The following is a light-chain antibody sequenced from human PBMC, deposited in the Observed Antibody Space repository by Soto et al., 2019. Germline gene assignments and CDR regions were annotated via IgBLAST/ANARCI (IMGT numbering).Light chain of an antibody. V-gene: IGKV3-11*01. J-gene: IGKJ5*01. Sequence: EIVLTQSPATLSVSPGERVTLSCRASQNLHSFLNWYQQRPGQAPRPLIYDGSKRAAGVPDRISGAGSDTDYTLTISSLEPDDFAVYYCQQRSRWPMTFGQGTRLDI. CDR3: QQRSRWPMT. CDR2: DGS. CDR1: QNLHSF.